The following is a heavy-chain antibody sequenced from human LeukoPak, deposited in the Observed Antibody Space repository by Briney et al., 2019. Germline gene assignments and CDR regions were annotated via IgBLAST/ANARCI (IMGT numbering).Heavy chain of an antibody. Sequence: GGSLRLSCAASGFTFSSSAMSWVRQVPGKGLEWVSGISASGGSTYYADSVRGRFTISRDNSRSTLYLQMNSLRPEDTAIYYCAREGYYGSGSPPSLYFDYWGQGTLVTVSS. CDR3: AREGYYGSGSPPSLYFDY. CDR1: GFTFSSSA. D-gene: IGHD3-10*01. V-gene: IGHV3-23*01. CDR2: ISASGGST. J-gene: IGHJ4*02.